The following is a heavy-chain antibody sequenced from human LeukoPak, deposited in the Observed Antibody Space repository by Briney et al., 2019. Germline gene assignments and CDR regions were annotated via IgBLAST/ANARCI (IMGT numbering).Heavy chain of an antibody. CDR1: GFNFRNSW. CDR3: ATAEYTVALDY. D-gene: IGHD5-12*01. Sequence: QAGGSLRLSCVASGFNFRNSWMTWVRQAPGKGLEWVANIKQDGTKTYYADSVKGRFTISRDNAKNSLYLQMNSLRVEDTAVYYCATAEYTVALDYWGQGALITVSS. CDR2: IKQDGTKT. V-gene: IGHV3-7*01. J-gene: IGHJ4*02.